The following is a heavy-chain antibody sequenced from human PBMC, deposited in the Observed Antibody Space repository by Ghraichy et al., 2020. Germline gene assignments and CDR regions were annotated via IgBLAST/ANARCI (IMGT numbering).Heavy chain of an antibody. V-gene: IGHV3-48*02. CDR1: GFTFSSYS. J-gene: IGHJ2*01. CDR2: ISSSSSTI. CDR3: WGYCSSTICYTRDTYWYFDL. Sequence: GGSLRLSCAASGFTFSSYSMNWVRQAPGKGLEWVSYISSSSSTIYYADSVKGRFTISRDNAKNSLYLQMNSLRDEDTAVYYCWGYCSSTICYTRDTYWYFDLWGRGTLVTVSS. D-gene: IGHD2-2*02.